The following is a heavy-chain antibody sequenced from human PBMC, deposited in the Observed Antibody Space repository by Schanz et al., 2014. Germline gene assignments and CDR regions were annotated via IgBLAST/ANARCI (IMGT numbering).Heavy chain of an antibody. CDR2: IRPDNGHT. CDR3: AGAYCSSTSCYTGYYYMDV. J-gene: IGHJ6*03. Sequence: QVQLVQSGGEMKKPGASVKVSCKASGYTFTDYGLSWVRQAPGQGLEWLGWIRPDNGHTTYSQKVRDRVIFTTDTSANTAYMELRSLRSEDTAVYYCAGAYCSSTSCYTGYYYMDVWGKGTTVTVSS. V-gene: IGHV1-18*01. D-gene: IGHD2-2*02. CDR1: GYTFTDYG.